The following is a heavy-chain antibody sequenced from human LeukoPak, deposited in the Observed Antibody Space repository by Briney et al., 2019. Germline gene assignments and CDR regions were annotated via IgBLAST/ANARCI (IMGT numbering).Heavy chain of an antibody. D-gene: IGHD3-3*01. CDR3: ARYDMKDYDFWSGYFNY. CDR2: IIPIFGTA. J-gene: IGHJ4*02. CDR1: GGTFSSYA. V-gene: IGHV1-69*13. Sequence: VDSVKVSCKASGGTFSSYAISWVRLAPGQGLEWMGGIIPIFGTANYAHKFQGRVTITADESTSTAYMELSSLRSEDTAVYYCARYDMKDYDFWSGYFNYWGQGTLVTVSS.